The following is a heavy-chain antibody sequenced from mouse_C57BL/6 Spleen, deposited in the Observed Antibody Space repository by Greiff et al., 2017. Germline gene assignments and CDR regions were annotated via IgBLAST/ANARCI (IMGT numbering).Heavy chain of an antibody. J-gene: IGHJ4*01. Sequence: QVQLQQSGAELVRPGTSVKVSCKASGYAFTNYLIEWVKQRPGQGLEWIGVINPGSGGTNYNEKFKGKATLTADKSSSTAYMQLSSLTSEDSAVYFCARSSNWDEGARDYWGQGTSVTVSS. CDR1: GYAFTNYL. CDR3: ARSSNWDEGARDY. D-gene: IGHD4-1*02. CDR2: INPGSGGT. V-gene: IGHV1-54*01.